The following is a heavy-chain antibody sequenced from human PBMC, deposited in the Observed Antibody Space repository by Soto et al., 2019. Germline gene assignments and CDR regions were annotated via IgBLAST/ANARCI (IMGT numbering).Heavy chain of an antibody. D-gene: IGHD4-17*01. J-gene: IGHJ4*02. V-gene: IGHV3-23*01. CDR1: GFTFSSYA. CDR3: AKDHPLSDDYGDYEWLFDY. Sequence: GGSLRLSCAASGFTFSSYAMSWVRQAPGKGLEWVSAISGSGGSTYYADSVKGRFTISRDNSKNTLYLQMNSLRAEDTAVYYCAKDHPLSDDYGDYEWLFDYWGQGTLVTVSS. CDR2: ISGSGGST.